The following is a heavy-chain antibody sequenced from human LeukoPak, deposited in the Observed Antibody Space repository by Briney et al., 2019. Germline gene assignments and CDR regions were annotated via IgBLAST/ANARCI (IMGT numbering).Heavy chain of an antibody. D-gene: IGHD2-15*01. V-gene: IGHV3-74*01. CDR2: INIEGSRT. CDR3: ARSMGGRNDF. CDR1: GFTLSNYW. J-gene: IGHJ4*02. Sequence: GGSLRLSCGGSGFTLSNYWVHWVRQAPGKGLVWVSRINIEGSRTDYADSVRGRFTISRDSAKNTVDLEMNSLTAEDTAVYYCARSMGGRNDFWGQGTLVTVSS.